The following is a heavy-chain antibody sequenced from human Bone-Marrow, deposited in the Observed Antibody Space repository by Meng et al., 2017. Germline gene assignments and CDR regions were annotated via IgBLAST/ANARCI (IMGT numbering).Heavy chain of an antibody. CDR1: GFTFSDYY. CDR3: ARDRYSSGWYSYYYYYYGMDV. CDR2: ISGSGGST. V-gene: IGHV3-23*01. J-gene: IGHJ6*01. D-gene: IGHD6-19*01. Sequence: LSLTCAASGFTFSDYYMNWVRQAPGKGLEWVSAISGSGGSTYYADSVKGRFTISRDNSKNTLYLQMNSLRAEDTAVYYCARDRYSSGWYSYYYYYYGMDVWGQGNTV.